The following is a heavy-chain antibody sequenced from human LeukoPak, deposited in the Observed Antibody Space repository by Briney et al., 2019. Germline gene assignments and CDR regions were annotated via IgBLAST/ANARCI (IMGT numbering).Heavy chain of an antibody. CDR2: IYTSGST. CDR1: GGSISSGSYY. D-gene: IGHD3-22*01. Sequence: SQTLSLTCTVSGGSISSGSYYWSWIRQPAGKGLERIGRIYTSGSTNYNPSLKSRVTISVDTSKNQFSLKLSSVTAADTAVYYCAREKGYYYDSSGYHPIDYWGQGTLVTVSS. J-gene: IGHJ4*02. CDR3: AREKGYYYDSSGYHPIDY. V-gene: IGHV4-61*02.